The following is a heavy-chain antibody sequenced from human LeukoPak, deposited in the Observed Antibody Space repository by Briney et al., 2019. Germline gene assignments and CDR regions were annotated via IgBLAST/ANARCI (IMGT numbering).Heavy chain of an antibody. V-gene: IGHV3-66*01. CDR1: GFTVSSSY. CDR3: AKDTSSGWYHYYYYYMDV. D-gene: IGHD6-19*01. CDR2: IYSGGTT. Sequence: GGSLRLSCAASGFTVSSSYMSWVRQAPGKGLEWVSVIYSGGTTSYADSVKGRFTISRDNSKNTLYLQMNSLRAEDTAVYYCAKDTSSGWYHYYYYYMDVWGKGTTVTVSS. J-gene: IGHJ6*03.